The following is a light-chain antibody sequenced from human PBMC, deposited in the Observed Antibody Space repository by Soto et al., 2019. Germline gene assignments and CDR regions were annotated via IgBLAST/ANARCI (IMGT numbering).Light chain of an antibody. V-gene: IGLV2-8*01. CDR1: SSDVGGYDY. CDR3: SSYAGSNTVV. Sequence: QSALTQPPSASGSPGQSVTISCTGTSSDVGGYDYVSWYQQHPGKAPKLMIYEVSKRPSGVPDRFSGSKSGNTASLTVAGHQAGDEADYYCSSYAGSNTVVFGGGTKLTVL. J-gene: IGLJ2*01. CDR2: EVS.